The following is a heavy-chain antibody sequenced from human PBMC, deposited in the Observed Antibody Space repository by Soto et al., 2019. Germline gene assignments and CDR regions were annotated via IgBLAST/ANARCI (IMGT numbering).Heavy chain of an antibody. CDR1: GYTFTSYG. V-gene: IGHV1-18*01. J-gene: IGHJ4*02. CDR2: ISAYNGNT. D-gene: IGHD6-13*01. CDR3: AASVATPGAFDY. Sequence: SVKVSCKASGYTFTSYGISWVRQAPGQGLEWMGWISAYNGNTNYAQKLQGRVTMTTDTSTSTAYMELRSLRSDDTAVYYCAASVATPGAFDYWGQGILVTVSS.